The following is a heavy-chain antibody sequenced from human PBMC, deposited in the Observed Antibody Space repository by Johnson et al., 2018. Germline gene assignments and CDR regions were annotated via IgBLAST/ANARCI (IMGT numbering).Heavy chain of an antibody. Sequence: QVQLQESGPGLVKPSETLSLTCTVSGGSISSYYWSWIRQPPGKGLEWIGYIYYSGSTNYNPSLKSRVTISVDTSKNQFSLKLSSVTAADTAVYYCARSFYYISGYVYYYYYMDVWGKGTTVTVSS. CDR2: IYYSGST. V-gene: IGHV4-59*01. J-gene: IGHJ6*03. CDR1: GGSISSYY. CDR3: ARSFYYISGYVYYYYYMDV. D-gene: IGHD3-22*01.